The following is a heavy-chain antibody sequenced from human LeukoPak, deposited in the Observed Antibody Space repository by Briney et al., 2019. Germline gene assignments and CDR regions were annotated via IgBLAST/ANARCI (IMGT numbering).Heavy chain of an antibody. CDR2: MNPNSGNT. V-gene: IGHV1-8*01. Sequence: ASVKVSCKASGYTFTSNDINWVRQATGQGLEWMGRMNPNSGNTGYAQKFQGRATMTRNTSISTAYMELSSLRSEDTAVYYCARGGGVYSSSSFGFYWGQGTLVTVSS. J-gene: IGHJ4*02. D-gene: IGHD6-6*01. CDR1: GYTFTSND. CDR3: ARGGGVYSSSSFGFY.